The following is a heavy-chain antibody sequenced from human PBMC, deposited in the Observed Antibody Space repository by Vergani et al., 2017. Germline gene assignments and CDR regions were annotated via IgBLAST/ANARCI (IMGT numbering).Heavy chain of an antibody. CDR3: AKANPRNRCYEYRYYYHAMDV. D-gene: IGHD2-15*01. CDR2: ISGSGGST. V-gene: IGHV3-23*01. J-gene: IGHJ6*01. CDR1: GFTFNHYA. Sequence: EVQLLESGGDLVQPGGSLRLSCAASGFTFNHYAMNWVRQAPGKGLEWVSGISGSGGSTYYAGSVKGRFTISSDSSKNTLYLQMNSLSAGDTAVYYCAKANPRNRCYEYRYYYHAMDVWGKGTTVTVSS.